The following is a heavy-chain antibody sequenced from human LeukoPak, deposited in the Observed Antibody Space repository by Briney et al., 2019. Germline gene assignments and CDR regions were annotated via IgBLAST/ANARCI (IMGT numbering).Heavy chain of an antibody. CDR3: AKCDGFDNWNPCPFDY. Sequence: PGGSLRPSCAASGFTFSNYAMTWVRQAPGKGLEWVAAISGNGGSTYYADSVKGRFTISRDNSRNTLYLQMNSLRAEDTALYFCAKCDGFDNWNPCPFDYWGQGSLVTVSS. J-gene: IGHJ4*02. CDR2: ISGNGGST. V-gene: IGHV3-23*01. CDR1: GFTFSNYA. D-gene: IGHD1-20*01.